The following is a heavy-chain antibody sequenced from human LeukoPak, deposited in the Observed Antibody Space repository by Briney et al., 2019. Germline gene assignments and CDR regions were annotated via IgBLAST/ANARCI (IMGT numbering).Heavy chain of an antibody. D-gene: IGHD3-16*01. Sequence: GGSLRLACPASASTLSRYSMNWVRQPAGKGLEWVASISSSSSYIYYANSVKDRLTICTDQSKHSLYMQTTSQRTTHTAVSICAREPWGSSDYFDYWGQGTLVTVSS. J-gene: IGHJ4*02. V-gene: IGHV3-21*01. CDR1: ASTLSRYS. CDR3: AREPWGSSDYFDY. CDR2: ISSSSSYI.